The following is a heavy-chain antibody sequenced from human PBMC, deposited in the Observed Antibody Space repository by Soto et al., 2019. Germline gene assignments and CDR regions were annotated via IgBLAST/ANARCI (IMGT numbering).Heavy chain of an antibody. Sequence: GGSLSLSCAASGFTFSSYAMSWVRQAPGKGLEWVSAISGSGGSTYYADSVKGRFTISRDNSKNTLYLQMNSLRAEDTAVYYCAKGLWGSSGYPYGMDVWGQGTTVTVSS. CDR1: GFTFSSYA. CDR3: AKGLWGSSGYPYGMDV. J-gene: IGHJ6*02. V-gene: IGHV3-23*01. CDR2: ISGSGGST. D-gene: IGHD3-22*01.